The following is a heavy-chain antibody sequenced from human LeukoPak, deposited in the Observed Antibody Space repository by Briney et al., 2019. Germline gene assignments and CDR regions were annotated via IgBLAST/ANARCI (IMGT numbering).Heavy chain of an antibody. V-gene: IGHV1-24*01. CDR2: FDPEDGET. J-gene: IGHJ4*02. CDR1: GYTLTELS. D-gene: IGHD6-19*01. Sequence: GTSVKLSCKVSGYTLTELSIHWVRQAPGKGLEGMGGFDPEDGETIYAQKFQGRVTMTEDTSTDTAYMELSSLRSEDTAVYYCGTDVGVYSSGWYGRYDYWGQGTLVTVSS. CDR3: GTDVGVYSSGWYGRYDY.